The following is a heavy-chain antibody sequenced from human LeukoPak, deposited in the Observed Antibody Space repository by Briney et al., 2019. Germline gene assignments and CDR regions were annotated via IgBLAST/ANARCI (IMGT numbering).Heavy chain of an antibody. D-gene: IGHD2-2*01. CDR2: MNPNSGNT. CDR1: GYTFTSYD. CDR3: ARVPADHVYYYYMDV. J-gene: IGHJ6*03. Sequence: ASVKVSCKASGYTFTSYDINWVRQATGQGLEWMGWMNPNSGNTGYAQKFQGGVTITTDTSTSTAYMELRSLRSDDTAVYYCARVPADHVYYYYMDVWGKGTTVTVSS. V-gene: IGHV1-8*03.